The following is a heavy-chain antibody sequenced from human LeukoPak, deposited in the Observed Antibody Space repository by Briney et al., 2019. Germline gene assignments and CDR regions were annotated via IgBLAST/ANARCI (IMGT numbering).Heavy chain of an antibody. J-gene: IGHJ4*02. CDR3: ARANRGLVTDYFDY. D-gene: IGHD3/OR15-3a*01. CDR2: IYYSGST. Sequence: SETLSLTCTVSGGSISSGDYYWSWIRQPPGKGLEWIGYIYYSGSTYYNPSLKSRVTISVDTSKNQFSLKLSSVTAADTAVYYCARANRGLVTDYFDYWGQGTLVTASS. V-gene: IGHV4-30-4*01. CDR1: GGSISSGDYY.